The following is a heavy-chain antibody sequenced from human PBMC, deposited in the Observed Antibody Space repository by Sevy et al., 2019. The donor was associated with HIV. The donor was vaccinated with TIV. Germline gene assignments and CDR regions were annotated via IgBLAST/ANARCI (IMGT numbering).Heavy chain of an antibody. D-gene: IGHD3-22*01. J-gene: IGHJ5*02. CDR1: GFTFSSYS. Sequence: GGSLRLSCAASGFTFSSYSMNWVRQAPGKGLEWVSYISSSSSTIYYADSVKGRFTISRDNAKNSLYLQMNSLRAEDTAVYYCARETLDSPFGPWGQGTLVTVSS. CDR2: ISSSSSTI. V-gene: IGHV3-48*01. CDR3: ARETLDSPFGP.